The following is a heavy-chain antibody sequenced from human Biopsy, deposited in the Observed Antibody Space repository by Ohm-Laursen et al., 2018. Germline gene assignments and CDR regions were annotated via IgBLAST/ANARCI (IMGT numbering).Heavy chain of an antibody. D-gene: IGHD6-19*01. CDR3: AKDGGQWLGGAFDI. CDR2: IAYDGSNK. Sequence: SLRLSCAACGFGMYAMHWVRQPPGKGLEWLAVIAYDGSNKYYAESVKGRFTISRGRSRDTVHLQMNSLRYEDTALYYCAKDGGQWLGGAFDIWGHGTMVSVSS. CDR1: GFGMYA. J-gene: IGHJ3*02. V-gene: IGHV3-30*18.